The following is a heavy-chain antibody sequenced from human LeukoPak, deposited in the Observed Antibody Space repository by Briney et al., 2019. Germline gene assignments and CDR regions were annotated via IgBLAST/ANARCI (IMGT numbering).Heavy chain of an antibody. CDR3: GRSAGFVHFDH. J-gene: IGHJ4*02. CDR1: GGSISSSSYY. CDR2: INYYGKT. V-gene: IGHV4-39*07. Sequence: SETLSLTCTVSGGSISSSSYYWVWIRQPPGKGLEWIGSINYYGKTYYNPSVKSRVTISVDTSKNQFSLVVRSVTAADTAVYYCGRSAGFVHFDHWGQGTLVTVTS. D-gene: IGHD3-16*01.